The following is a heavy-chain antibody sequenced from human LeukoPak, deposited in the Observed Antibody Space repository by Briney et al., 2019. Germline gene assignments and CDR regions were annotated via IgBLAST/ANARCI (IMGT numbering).Heavy chain of an antibody. V-gene: IGHV3-30*18. D-gene: IGHD3-10*01. Sequence: GGSLRLSCAASGFTFSSYGMHWVRQAPGKGLEWVAVISYDGSNKYYADSVKGRFTISRDNSKNTLYLQMNSLRAADTAVYYCAKDRGSYRYYGMDVWGQGTTVTVSS. J-gene: IGHJ6*02. CDR2: ISYDGSNK. CDR3: AKDRGSYRYYGMDV. CDR1: GFTFSSYG.